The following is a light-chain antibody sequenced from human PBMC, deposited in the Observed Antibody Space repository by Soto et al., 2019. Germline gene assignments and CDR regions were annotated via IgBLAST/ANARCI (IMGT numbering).Light chain of an antibody. CDR2: AAS. V-gene: IGKV1-6*01. Sequence: AIQMTPSPSSLSTSEGDRVTITCRASQGIRNDLGWYQQKPGKAPKLLIYAASSLQSGVPSRFSGSGSGTDFTLTISSLQPADFATYYCLPDYDYPLTCGQGTKVDIK. CDR1: QGIRND. J-gene: IGKJ1*01. CDR3: LPDYDYPLT.